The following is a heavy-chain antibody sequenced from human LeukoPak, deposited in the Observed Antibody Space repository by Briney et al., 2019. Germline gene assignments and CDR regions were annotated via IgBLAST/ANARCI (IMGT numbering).Heavy chain of an antibody. CDR1: GGSISSYY. CDR3: ARQRLAAAGSSHFDY. CDR2: IYYSGST. D-gene: IGHD6-13*01. Sequence: SETLSLTCTVSGGSISSYYWSWIRQPPGKGLEWIRYIYYSGSTNYNPSLKSRVTISVDTSKNQFPLKLSSVTAADTAVYYCARQRLAAAGSSHFDYWGQGTLVTVSS. J-gene: IGHJ4*02. V-gene: IGHV4-59*08.